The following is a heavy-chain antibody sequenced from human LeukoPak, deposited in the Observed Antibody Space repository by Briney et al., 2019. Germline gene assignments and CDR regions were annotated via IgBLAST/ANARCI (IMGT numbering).Heavy chain of an antibody. CDR1: GGSFSGYY. J-gene: IGHJ4*02. V-gene: IGHV4-34*01. D-gene: IGHD2-2*01. CDR2: INHSGST. CDR3: ARVFKTLGYCSSTSCRIYYFDY. Sequence: SETLSLTCAVYGGSFSGYYWSWIRQPPGKGLEWIGEINHSGSTNYNPSLKSRVTISVDTSKNQFSLKLSSVTAADTAAYYCARVFKTLGYCSSTSCRIYYFDYWGQGTLITVSS.